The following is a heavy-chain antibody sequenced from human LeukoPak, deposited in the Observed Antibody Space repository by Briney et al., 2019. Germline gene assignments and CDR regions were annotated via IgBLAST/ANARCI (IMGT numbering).Heavy chain of an antibody. V-gene: IGHV4-59*01. CDR2: IYYSGST. CDR3: ARHYHFGGVIDY. CDR1: GGSISSYY. Sequence: PSETLPLTCTVSGGSISSYYWSWIRQPPGKGLEWIGYIYYSGSTNYNPPLKSRVTISVDTSKNQFSLKLSSMTAADTAVYYCARHYHFGGVIDYWGQGTLVTVSS. J-gene: IGHJ4*02. D-gene: IGHD3-16*01.